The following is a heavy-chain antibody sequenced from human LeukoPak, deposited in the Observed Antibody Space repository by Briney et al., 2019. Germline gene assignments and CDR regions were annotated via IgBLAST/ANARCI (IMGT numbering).Heavy chain of an antibody. V-gene: IGHV4-34*01. J-gene: IGHJ6*03. D-gene: IGHD3-10*01. CDR2: MNHSGST. Sequence: SETMSLTCAVYGGSFSGYYWSWIRQPPGKGLEWIGEMNHSGSTNYNPSLKSRVTISVDTSKNQFSLKLSSVTAADTAVYYCARRLGRKFGERFYYYHYMDVWGKGTTVTISS. CDR3: ARRLGRKFGERFYYYHYMDV. CDR1: GGSFSGYY.